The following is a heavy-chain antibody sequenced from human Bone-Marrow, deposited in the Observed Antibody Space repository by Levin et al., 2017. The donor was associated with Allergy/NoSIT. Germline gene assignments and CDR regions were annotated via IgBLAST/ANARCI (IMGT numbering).Heavy chain of an antibody. CDR2: INNRGTTT. J-gene: IGHJ3*01. V-gene: IGHV3-23*05. Sequence: GGSLRLSCAASGFIFSSYNMNWVRQAPGKGLEWVSAINNRGTTTYYSDSVRGRFTISRDNSKNTVYLEMNSLRVEDTAVYYCAKDVVLSSNDPFDVWGQGTMVTVSS. CDR3: AKDVVLSSNDPFDV. CDR1: GFIFSSYN. D-gene: IGHD2/OR15-2a*01.